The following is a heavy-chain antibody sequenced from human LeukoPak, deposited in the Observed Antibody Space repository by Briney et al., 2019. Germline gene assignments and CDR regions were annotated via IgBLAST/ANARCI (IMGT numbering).Heavy chain of an antibody. CDR3: ARRLSTIAAAAANDY. V-gene: IGHV5-51*01. Sequence: GESLKISCKGSGYSFTNYWIGWVRQMPGKGLELMGIIYPGDSDTRYSPSFQGQVTMSADKSITTAYLQWSSLEAPDTAMYYCARRLSTIAAAAANDYWGQGTLVTVSS. D-gene: IGHD6-13*01. J-gene: IGHJ4*02. CDR1: GYSFTNYW. CDR2: IYPGDSDT.